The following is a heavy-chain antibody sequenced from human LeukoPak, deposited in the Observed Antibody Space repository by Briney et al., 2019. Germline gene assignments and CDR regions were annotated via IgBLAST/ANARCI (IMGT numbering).Heavy chain of an antibody. J-gene: IGHJ3*02. D-gene: IGHD6-13*01. V-gene: IGHV1-2*02. CDR3: ARIAAADQGAFDI. CDR1: GYTFTRYY. CDR2: INPNSGGT. Sequence: ASVKVSCKPSGYTFTRYYMHWVRQAPGPGLEWMGWINPNSGGTNYAQKFQGRVTMTRDTSISTAYMELSRLRSDDTAVYYCARIAAADQGAFDIWGQGTMVTVSS.